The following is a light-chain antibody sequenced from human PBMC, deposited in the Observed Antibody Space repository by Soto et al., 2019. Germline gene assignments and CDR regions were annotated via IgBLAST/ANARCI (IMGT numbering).Light chain of an antibody. V-gene: IGLV2-8*01. CDR1: SRDDGGQNY. CDR2: AVS. Sequence: QSVLTQPPSASGSPGQSVAISCTGTSRDDGGQNYVSWYQQHPGKAPKLLIYAVSNRPSGVPDRFSGSKSGNTASLTISGLRAEDEADYYCCSHAGNNNYVFGTGTKVTVL. CDR3: CSHAGNNNYV. J-gene: IGLJ1*01.